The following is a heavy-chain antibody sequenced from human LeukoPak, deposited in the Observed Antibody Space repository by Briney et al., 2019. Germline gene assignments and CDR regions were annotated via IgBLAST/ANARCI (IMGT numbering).Heavy chain of an antibody. CDR1: GFTFSSYS. J-gene: IGHJ4*02. D-gene: IGHD2-2*02. Sequence: PGGSLRLSCAASGFTFSSYSMNWVRQAPGKGLEWVSYISSSSSTIYYADSVKGRFTISRDNSKNTLYLQMNSLRAEDTAVYYCAKDVNKEYQLLYPFLCDYWGQGTLVTVSS. CDR2: ISSSSSTI. CDR3: AKDVNKEYQLLYPFLCDY. V-gene: IGHV3-48*01.